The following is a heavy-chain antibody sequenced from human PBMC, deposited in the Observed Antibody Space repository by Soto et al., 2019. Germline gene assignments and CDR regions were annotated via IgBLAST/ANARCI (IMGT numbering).Heavy chain of an antibody. D-gene: IGHD7-27*01. CDR3: AREWGLLPYYVMNV. CDR2: ISYTGRT. V-gene: IGHV4-61*03. Sequence: PSETLSLTCIVSDDSVTSGSYYWTWLRQPPGKGLEWIGYISYTGRTKYNPSLQSRVTISVDTSKNDFSLNLSSVTAADTAVYFCAREWGLLPYYVMNVWGHGTAVTVSS. CDR1: DDSVTSGSYY. J-gene: IGHJ6*02.